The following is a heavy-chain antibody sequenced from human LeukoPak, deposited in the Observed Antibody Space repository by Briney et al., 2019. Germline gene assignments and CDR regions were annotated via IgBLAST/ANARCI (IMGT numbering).Heavy chain of an antibody. Sequence: TGGSLRLSCAASGFTFKSFWMQWVRQGPGKGLVWVSRTNSDGTVTSYADSVKGRFTISRDNAKNTLYLQMNSLRVEDTSLYYCPRHLSVSATSPLQHWGQGTLVTFSS. CDR2: TNSDGTVT. V-gene: IGHV3-74*03. CDR1: GFTFKSFW. CDR3: PRHLSVSATSPLQH. D-gene: IGHD2-21*01. J-gene: IGHJ1*01.